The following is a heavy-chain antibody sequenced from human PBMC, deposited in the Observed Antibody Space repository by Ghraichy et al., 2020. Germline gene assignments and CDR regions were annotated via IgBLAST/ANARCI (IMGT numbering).Heavy chain of an antibody. V-gene: IGHV3-64D*06. Sequence: GGSLRLSCSASGFTFSSYAMHWVRQAPGKGLEYVSAISSNGGSTYYADSVKGRFTISRDNSKNTLYLQMSSLRAEDTAVYYCVKKFGGWSTVTTGGYFRDWGQGTLVTVSS. CDR2: ISSNGGST. J-gene: IGHJ4*02. CDR1: GFTFSSYA. CDR3: VKKFGGWSTVTTGGYFRD. D-gene: IGHD4-17*01.